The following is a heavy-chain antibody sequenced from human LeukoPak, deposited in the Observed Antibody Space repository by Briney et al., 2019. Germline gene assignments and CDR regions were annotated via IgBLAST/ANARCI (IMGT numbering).Heavy chain of an antibody. D-gene: IGHD3-22*01. CDR1: GGSFSGYY. CDR2: ISGSGGST. J-gene: IGHJ4*02. Sequence: ETLSLTCAVYGGSFSGYYWSWIRQAPGKGLEWVSAISGSGGSTYYADSVKGRFTISRDNSKNTLYLQLNSLRAEDTAVYYCAKAPYDSSGYYYIPPFDYWGQGTLVTVSS. CDR3: AKAPYDSSGYYYIPPFDY. V-gene: IGHV3-23*01.